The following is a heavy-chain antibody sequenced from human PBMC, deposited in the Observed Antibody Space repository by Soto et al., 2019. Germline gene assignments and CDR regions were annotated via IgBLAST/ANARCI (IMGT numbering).Heavy chain of an antibody. V-gene: IGHV4-34*01. CDR3: RFFGVSSYYYGMDV. CDR1: GGSFSGYY. Sequence: PSETLSLTCAVYGGSFSGYYWSWIRQPPGKGLEWIGEINHSGSTNYNPSPKSRVTISVDTSKNQFSLKLSSVTAADTAIIRGRFFGVSSYYYGMDVWGQGTTVTVSS. D-gene: IGHD3-3*01. CDR2: INHSGST. J-gene: IGHJ6*02.